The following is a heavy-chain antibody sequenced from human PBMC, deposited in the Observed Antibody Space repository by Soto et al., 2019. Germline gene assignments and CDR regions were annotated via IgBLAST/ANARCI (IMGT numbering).Heavy chain of an antibody. D-gene: IGHD3-10*01. J-gene: IGHJ4*02. CDR3: ARDPHWAKGRGFVAYFDD. CDR1: GFTFSTYG. V-gene: IGHV3-33*01. CDR2: IWHDGRNK. Sequence: QVQLVESGGGLVQPGRSLRLSCAASGFTFSTYGIHWVRQAPGKGLEWVAVIWHDGRNKFYADSVKGRFTISRDNSKNTLYLRMDSLRAEDTALYYCARDPHWAKGRGFVAYFDDWGQGTLVTVSS.